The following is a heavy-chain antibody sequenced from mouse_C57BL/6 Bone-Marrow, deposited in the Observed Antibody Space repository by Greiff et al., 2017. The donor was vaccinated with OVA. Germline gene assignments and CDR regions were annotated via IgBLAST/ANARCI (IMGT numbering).Heavy chain of an antibody. D-gene: IGHD4-1*01. Sequence: QVQLQQSGAELARPGASVKLSCKASGYTFTSYGISWVKQRTGQGLEWIGEIYPRSGNTYYNEKCKGKATLTADKSSSTAYMELRSLTSEDSAVYFCARGPGTSFAYWGQGTLVTVSA. CDR2: IYPRSGNT. V-gene: IGHV1-81*01. CDR3: ARGPGTSFAY. J-gene: IGHJ3*01. CDR1: GYTFTSYG.